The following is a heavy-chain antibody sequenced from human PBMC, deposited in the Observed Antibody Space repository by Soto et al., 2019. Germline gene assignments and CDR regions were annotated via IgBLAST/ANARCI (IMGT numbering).Heavy chain of an antibody. V-gene: IGHV3-23*01. J-gene: IGHJ4*02. Sequence: GGSLRLSCAASGFTFSSYAMSWVRQAPGKGLEWVSAISGSGSSKYYADSVKGRFTISRDNSKNTLYLQMNSLSAEDTAIYYCAKEAIGCSVTSCYFDYWGQGALVTVSS. CDR3: AKEAIGCSVTSCYFDY. CDR2: ISGSGSSK. CDR1: GFTFSSYA. D-gene: IGHD2-2*01.